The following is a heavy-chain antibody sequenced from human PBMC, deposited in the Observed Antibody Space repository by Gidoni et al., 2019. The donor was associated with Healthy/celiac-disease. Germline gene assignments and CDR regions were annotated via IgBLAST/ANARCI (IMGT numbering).Heavy chain of an antibody. CDR1: GFHFGSYA. CDR3: AKVVHGSGSYAFDI. J-gene: IGHJ3*02. V-gene: IGHV3-23*01. CDR2: ISGSGGST. Sequence: EVQMLESGGGLVQPGGSMRRSCAASGFHFGSYAMSWVRQAPGKGLEWVSAISGSGGSTYYADSVKGRFTISRDNSKNTLYLQMNSLRAEDTAVYYCAKVVHGSGSYAFDIWGQGTMVTVSS. D-gene: IGHD3-10*01.